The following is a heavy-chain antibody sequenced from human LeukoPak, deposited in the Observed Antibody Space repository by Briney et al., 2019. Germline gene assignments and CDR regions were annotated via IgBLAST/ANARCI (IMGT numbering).Heavy chain of an antibody. CDR3: ASSPWGIQAFYI. J-gene: IGHJ3*02. CDR1: GFTVRSNY. CDR2: IYSGGST. V-gene: IGHV3-66*01. D-gene: IGHD3-16*01. Sequence: GGSLRLSCAASGFTVRSNYMSWVRQAPGKGLEWVSVIYSGGSTYYANSVKGRFTISRDNSKNTLYLQMNSLRAEDTAVYYCASSPWGIQAFYIWGQGTMVTVSS.